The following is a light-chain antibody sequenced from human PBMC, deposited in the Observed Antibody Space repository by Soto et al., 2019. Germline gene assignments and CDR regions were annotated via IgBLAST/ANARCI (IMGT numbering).Light chain of an antibody. V-gene: IGLV1-40*01. J-gene: IGLJ2*01. CDR3: QSYDSSLSPYVV. CDR2: GNS. Sequence: QSVLTQPPSVSGSPGQRVTISCTGSSSNIGAGYDVHWYQQLPGTAPKLLIYGNSNRPTGVPDRFSGSKSGTSASLDITGLQAEDEADYYCQSYDSSLSPYVVFGGGTKLTVL. CDR1: SSNIGAGYD.